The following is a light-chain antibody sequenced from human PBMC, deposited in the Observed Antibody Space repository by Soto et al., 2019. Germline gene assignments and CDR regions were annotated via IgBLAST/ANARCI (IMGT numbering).Light chain of an antibody. V-gene: IGKV1-39*01. CDR2: AAS. CDR3: QQSYSTPRT. Sequence: DIQMTQSPSSLSASVGDRVTITCRASQGLSSFLNWYQQKPGTAPRLLIYAASTLQSGVPSRFSGSGSGTDFTLTIRSLQREDFATYYCQQSYSTPRTFGQGTKVEIK. J-gene: IGKJ1*01. CDR1: QGLSSF.